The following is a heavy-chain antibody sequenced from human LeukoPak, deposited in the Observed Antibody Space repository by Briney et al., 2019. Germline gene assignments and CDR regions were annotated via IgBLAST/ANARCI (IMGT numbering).Heavy chain of an antibody. CDR2: ISYDGSNK. V-gene: IGHV3-30*04. J-gene: IGHJ4*02. Sequence: GGSLRLSCAASGFTFSSYAMHWVRQAPGKGLEWVAVISYDGSNKYYADSVKGRFTISRDNSKNTLYLQMNSLRAEDTAVYYYYSDDPIVVVVAATGYWGQGTLVTVSS. CDR3: YSDDPIVVVVAATGY. D-gene: IGHD2-15*01. CDR1: GFTFSSYA.